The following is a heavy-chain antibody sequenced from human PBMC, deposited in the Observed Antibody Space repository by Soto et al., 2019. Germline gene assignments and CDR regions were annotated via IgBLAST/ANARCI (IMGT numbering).Heavy chain of an antibody. CDR3: ARAERMVYAGLDY. CDR2: INHSGST. CDR1: GGPFSGYY. V-gene: IGHV4-34*01. D-gene: IGHD2-8*01. Sequence: QVQLQQWGAGLLKPSETLSLTCAVYGGPFSGYYWSWIRQPPGKGLEWIGEINHSGSTNYNPSLKSRVTISVDTSKNQFSLKLSSVTAADTAVYYCARAERMVYAGLDYWGQGTLVTVSS. J-gene: IGHJ4*02.